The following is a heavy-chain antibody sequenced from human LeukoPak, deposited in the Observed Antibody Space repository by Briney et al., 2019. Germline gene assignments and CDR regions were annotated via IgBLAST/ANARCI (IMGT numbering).Heavy chain of an antibody. CDR2: ISYDGSNK. Sequence: GRSLRLSCAASGFTFNSFGMHWVRQAPGKGLEWVAVISYDGSNKYFADSVKGRFTISRDNSKNTLYLQMNSVRAEDTAVYYCAKDYDSSGWAAFDIWGQGTMVTVSS. CDR3: AKDYDSSGWAAFDI. V-gene: IGHV3-30*18. CDR1: GFTFNSFG. D-gene: IGHD3-22*01. J-gene: IGHJ3*02.